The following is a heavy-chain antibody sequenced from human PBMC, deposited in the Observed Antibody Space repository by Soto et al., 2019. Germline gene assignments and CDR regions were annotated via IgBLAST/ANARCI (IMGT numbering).Heavy chain of an antibody. V-gene: IGHV4-4*07. CDR1: GGSVRNFD. CDR3: ARSSHKESWFDP. Sequence: KASETLSLTCTVSGGSVRNFDWNWIRQPAGKGLEWIGRIYSSGSASYNPSLRSRVTMSVDTSKNQFSLKVNSVTAADTAVYYCARSSHKESWFDPWGQGTLVTVSS. D-gene: IGHD6-13*01. J-gene: IGHJ5*02. CDR2: IYSSGSA.